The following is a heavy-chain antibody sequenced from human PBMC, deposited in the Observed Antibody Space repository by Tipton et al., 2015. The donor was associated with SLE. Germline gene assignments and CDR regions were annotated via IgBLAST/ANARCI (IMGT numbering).Heavy chain of an antibody. CDR3: VTVAYVGSRLDY. Sequence: SLRLSCAASGFTFSSSWMHWVRQAPGQGLVWVSRINSDGSITSYADSVRGRFTISRDNAKNTLYLQMNSLRPEDTAVYYCVTVAYVGSRLDYWARERWSLSP. J-gene: IGHJ4*02. D-gene: IGHD1-26*01. V-gene: IGHV3-74*01. CDR2: INSDGSIT. CDR1: GFTFSSSW.